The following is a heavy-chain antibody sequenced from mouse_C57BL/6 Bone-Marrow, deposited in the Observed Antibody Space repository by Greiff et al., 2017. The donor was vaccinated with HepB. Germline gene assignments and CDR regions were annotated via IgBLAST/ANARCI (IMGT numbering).Heavy chain of an antibody. V-gene: IGHV2-9*01. CDR1: GFSLTSYG. CDR2: IWGGGST. D-gene: IGHD2-3*01. J-gene: IGHJ4*01. CDR3: AKQGGWDGYYPYAMDY. Sequence: VKLVESGPGLVAPSQSLSITCTVSGFSLTSYGVDWVRQPPGKGLEWLGVIWGGGSTNYNSALMSRLSISKDNSKSQVFLKMNSLQTDDTAMYYCAKQGGWDGYYPYAMDYWGQGTSVTVSS.